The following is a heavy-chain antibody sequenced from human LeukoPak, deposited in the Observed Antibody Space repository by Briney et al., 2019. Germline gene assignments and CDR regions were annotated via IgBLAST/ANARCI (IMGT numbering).Heavy chain of an antibody. J-gene: IGHJ5*02. D-gene: IGHD2-15*01. Sequence: SETLSLTCAVYGGSFSGYYWSWIRQPPGKGLEWIGEINRSGSTNYNPSLKSRATISVDTSKNQFSLKLSSVTAADTAVYYCARRRENFGYCSGGSCYNWFDPWGQGTLVTVSS. V-gene: IGHV4-34*01. CDR3: ARRRENFGYCSGGSCYNWFDP. CDR1: GGSFSGYY. CDR2: INRSGST.